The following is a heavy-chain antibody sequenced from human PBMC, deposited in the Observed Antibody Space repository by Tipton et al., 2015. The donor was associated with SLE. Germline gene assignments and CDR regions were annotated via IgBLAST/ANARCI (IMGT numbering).Heavy chain of an antibody. CDR2: IYYSGST. V-gene: IGHV4-59*12. CDR3: ARDRGWSDP. CDR1: GGSISSNY. Sequence: TLSLTCTVSGGSISSNYWSWIRQPPGKGLEWIGYIYYSGSTSYNPSLKSGVTISVDMSKNQFSLKLSSVTAADTAVYYCARDRGWSDPWGQGSLVTVSS. J-gene: IGHJ5*02.